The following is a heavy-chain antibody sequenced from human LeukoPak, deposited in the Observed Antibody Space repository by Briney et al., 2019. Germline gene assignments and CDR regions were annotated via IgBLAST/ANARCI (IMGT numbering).Heavy chain of an antibody. D-gene: IGHD3-3*02. CDR2: IKQDGSEK. CDR1: GFIFENYW. V-gene: IGHV3-7*01. CDR3: ARDWDLYTSLEHLHYFDH. Sequence: GGSLRLSCEVSGFIFENYWMSWVRQASGKGLEWVANIKQDGSEKYYVDSVRGRFTIPRDNAKNLLFLQMNSLRAEDTAVYYCARDWDLYTSLEHLHYFDHWGQGTRITVSS. J-gene: IGHJ4*02.